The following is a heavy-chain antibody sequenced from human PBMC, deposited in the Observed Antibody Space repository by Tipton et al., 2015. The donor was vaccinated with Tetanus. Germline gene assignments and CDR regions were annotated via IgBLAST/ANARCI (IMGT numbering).Heavy chain of an antibody. CDR2: IYYSGST. J-gene: IGHJ6*02. D-gene: IGHD5-18*01. CDR1: GGSISSYY. CDR3: ARDSIFRSGYSYGSVSVECMDV. V-gene: IGHV4-59*12. Sequence: TLSLTCTVSGGSISSYYWSWIRQPPGKGLEWIGYIYYSGSTNYNPSLKSRVTISVDTSKNQFSLKLSSVTAADTAVYYCARDSIFRSGYSYGSVSVECMDVWGQGTTVTVSS.